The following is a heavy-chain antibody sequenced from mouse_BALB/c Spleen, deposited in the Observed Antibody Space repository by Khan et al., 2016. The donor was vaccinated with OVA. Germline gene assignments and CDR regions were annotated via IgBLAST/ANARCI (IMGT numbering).Heavy chain of an antibody. CDR2: VSSGGSYT. D-gene: IGHD2-3*01. CDR1: GFTFNNYA. Sequence: EVELVESGGGLVKPGGSLKLSCAASGFTFNNYAMSWVRQTPEKRLEWVATVSSGGSYTYYPDSVKGRFTISGDSAKNTLYLQMSSLRSEDTAMYFCARQGGIYDGPFDYWGQGTTLTVSS. V-gene: IGHV5-9-3*01. J-gene: IGHJ2*01. CDR3: ARQGGIYDGPFDY.